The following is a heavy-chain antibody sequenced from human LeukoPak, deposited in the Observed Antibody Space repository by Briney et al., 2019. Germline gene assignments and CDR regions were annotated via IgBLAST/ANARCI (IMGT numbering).Heavy chain of an antibody. CDR3: ARVGGSYLVGRFFDY. D-gene: IGHD1-26*01. CDR2: INPNSGGT. J-gene: IGHJ4*02. CDR1: GYTFTGYY. Sequence: ASVKVSCKASGYTFTGYYMHWMRQAPGQGLEWMGRINPNSGGTNYAQKFQGRVTMTRDTSISTAYMELSRLRSDDTAVYYCARVGGSYLVGRFFDYWGQGTLVTVSS. V-gene: IGHV1-2*06.